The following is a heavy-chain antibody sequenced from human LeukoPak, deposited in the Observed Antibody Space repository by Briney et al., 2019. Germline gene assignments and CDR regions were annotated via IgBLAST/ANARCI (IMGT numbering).Heavy chain of an antibody. CDR1: GFTFSSYS. CDR3: ARSVGLPYGMDV. J-gene: IGHJ6*02. V-gene: IGHV3-21*01. D-gene: IGHD4-23*01. CDR2: ISSSSSYI. Sequence: PGGSLRLSCAASGFTFSSYSMNWVRQAPGKGLGWVSSISSSSSYIYYADSVKGRFTISRDNAKNSLYLQMNSLRAEDTAVYYCARSVGLPYGMDVWGQGTTVTVSS.